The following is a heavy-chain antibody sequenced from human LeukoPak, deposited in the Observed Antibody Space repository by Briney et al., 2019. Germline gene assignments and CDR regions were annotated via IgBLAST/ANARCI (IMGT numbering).Heavy chain of an antibody. CDR1: GFTFSRYG. V-gene: IGHV3-23*01. Sequence: GGSLRLSCAASGFTFSRYGMSWVRQAPGKGLERVSAITGRGVRTYNGDSVKGRFTISRDTSKNTVYLQMNSLRGDDTAVYYCANGAHPDSSHYYFDYWGRGALVTVSS. CDR3: ANGAHPDSSHYYFDY. CDR2: ITGRGVRT. J-gene: IGHJ4*02. D-gene: IGHD2-2*01.